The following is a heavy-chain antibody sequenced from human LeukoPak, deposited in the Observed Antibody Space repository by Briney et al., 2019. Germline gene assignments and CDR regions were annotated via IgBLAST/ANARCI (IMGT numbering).Heavy chain of an antibody. D-gene: IGHD4-17*01. CDR2: ISYDGSNK. J-gene: IGHJ4*02. Sequence: GGSLRLSCAASGFTFSNYAMHWVRQAPGKGLEWVAVISYDGSNKYYADSVQGRFTISRDNSKNTLYLQMNSLRPEDTAVYYCAKGGASVTRYVDYWGQGTLVTVSS. CDR3: AKGGASVTRYVDY. V-gene: IGHV3-30*04. CDR1: GFTFSNYA.